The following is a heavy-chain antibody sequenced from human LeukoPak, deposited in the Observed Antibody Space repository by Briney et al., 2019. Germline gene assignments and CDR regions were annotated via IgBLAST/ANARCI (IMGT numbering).Heavy chain of an antibody. CDR2: ISWNSGSI. V-gene: IGHV3-9*01. D-gene: IGHD1-7*01. CDR3: ARAHNWKYGSFDF. CDR1: GFTFDDYA. Sequence: GGSLRLSCAASGFTFDDYAMHWVRQAPGKGLEWVSGISWNSGSIGYADSVKGRFTISRDNAKNSLYLQMNSLRAEDTAVYYCARAHNWKYGSFDFWGQGTLVTVSS. J-gene: IGHJ4*02.